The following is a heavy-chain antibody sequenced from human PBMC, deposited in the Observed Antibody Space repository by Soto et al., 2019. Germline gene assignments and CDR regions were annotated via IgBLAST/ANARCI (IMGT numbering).Heavy chain of an antibody. V-gene: IGHV1-18*01. Sequence: QVQLVQSGAEVKKPGASVKVSCKASGYTFTSDAISWXXQAXXXGLEWMGWISVYNRKTNYVDKFKERVSMSTDTXXXXXXXXXXXXXXXXXXXXXXXXVXPXXXXXXHYWGQGTLVTVSS. CDR3: XXVXPXXXXXXHY. J-gene: IGHJ4*02. CDR1: GYTFTSDA. CDR2: ISVYNRKT.